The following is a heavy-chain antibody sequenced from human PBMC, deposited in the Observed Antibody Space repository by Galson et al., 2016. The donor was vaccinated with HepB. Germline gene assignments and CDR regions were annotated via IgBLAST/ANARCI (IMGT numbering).Heavy chain of an antibody. CDR1: GYTFTSWD. D-gene: IGHD3-10*01. V-gene: IGHV1-8*01. Sequence: SVKVSCKASGYTFTSWDIIWVRQATGQGLEWMGWMNPDSGNAGHAQLFQDRISMTRDTSRSTAYMELSSLRSDDTAVYYCAREVTMGRGVTGYKGRDVWGQGTTVTVSS. CDR3: AREVTMGRGVTGYKGRDV. CDR2: MNPDSGNA. J-gene: IGHJ6*02.